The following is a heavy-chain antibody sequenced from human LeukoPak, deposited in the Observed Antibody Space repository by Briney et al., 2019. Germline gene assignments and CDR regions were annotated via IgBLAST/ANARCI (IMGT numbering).Heavy chain of an antibody. Sequence: ASVEVSCKASGYTFTSYDINWVRQATGQGLEWMGWMNPNSGNTGYAQKFQGRVTMTRNTSISTAYMELSSLRSEDTAVYYCARVPRYGGRTRYYFDYWGQGTLVTVSS. CDR2: MNPNSGNT. V-gene: IGHV1-8*01. J-gene: IGHJ4*02. CDR1: GYTFTSYD. D-gene: IGHD4-23*01. CDR3: ARVPRYGGRTRYYFDY.